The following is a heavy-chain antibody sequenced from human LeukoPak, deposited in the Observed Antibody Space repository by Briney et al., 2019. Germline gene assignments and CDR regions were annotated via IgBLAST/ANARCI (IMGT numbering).Heavy chain of an antibody. J-gene: IGHJ4*02. D-gene: IGHD5-18*01. Sequence: GEPLKISCKASGYNCTNYWIGWVRQVPGKGLEWIGIISPVDSDTRYSPSFQGQVTISPDKSLCTTYLQCRSLQPPDTPMYISARRGDSYGRFDYWGQGILVTVSS. CDR2: ISPVDSDT. CDR3: ARRGDSYGRFDY. CDR1: GYNCTNYW. V-gene: IGHV5-51*01.